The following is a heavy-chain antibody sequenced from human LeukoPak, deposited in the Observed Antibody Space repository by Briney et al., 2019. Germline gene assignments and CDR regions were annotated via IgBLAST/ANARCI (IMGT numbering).Heavy chain of an antibody. Sequence: GGSLRLSCAASGFTLISYEMNWVRQAPGKGLEWVSYISSSGSIYYADSVKGRFTISRDNAKNSLYLQMNSLRAEDTAVYYCARALAGSWYYFDYWGQGTLVTVSS. CDR1: GFTLISYE. J-gene: IGHJ4*02. CDR3: ARALAGSWYYFDY. D-gene: IGHD6-19*01. CDR2: ISSSGSI. V-gene: IGHV3-48*03.